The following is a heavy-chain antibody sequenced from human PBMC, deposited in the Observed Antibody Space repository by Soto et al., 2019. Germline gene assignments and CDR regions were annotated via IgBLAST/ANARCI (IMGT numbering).Heavy chain of an antibody. CDR3: ARVDCSGGSCYYGMDV. D-gene: IGHD2-15*01. J-gene: IGHJ6*02. Sequence: SETLSLTCAVSGGSISSGGYYWSWIRQHPGKGLEWIGYIYYSGSTYYNPSLKSRVTISVDTYKNQFSLKLSSVTAADTAVYYCARVDCSGGSCYYGMDVWGQGTTVTVSS. V-gene: IGHV4-31*11. CDR1: GGSISSGGYY. CDR2: IYYSGST.